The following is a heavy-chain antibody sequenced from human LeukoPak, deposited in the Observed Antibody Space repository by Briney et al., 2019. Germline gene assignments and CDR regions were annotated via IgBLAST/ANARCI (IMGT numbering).Heavy chain of an antibody. J-gene: IGHJ5*02. Sequence: GGSLRLSCAASGFTFSSYAMSWVRQAPGKGLEWVSAISGSGGSTYYADSVKGRFTISRDNSKNTLYLQMNSMRAEDTAVYYCAKDGHDSSGYYSSNWFDPWGQGTLVTVSS. CDR3: AKDGHDSSGYYSSNWFDP. CDR1: GFTFSSYA. D-gene: IGHD3-22*01. CDR2: ISGSGGST. V-gene: IGHV3-23*01.